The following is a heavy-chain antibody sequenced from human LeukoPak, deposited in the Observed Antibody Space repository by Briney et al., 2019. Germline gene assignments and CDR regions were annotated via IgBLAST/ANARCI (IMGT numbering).Heavy chain of an antibody. CDR3: AKPLTVTGAFDY. CDR2: ISGSGGST. D-gene: IGHD4-17*01. CDR1: GFTFSSYT. V-gene: IGHV3-23*01. Sequence: GGSLRLSCAASGFTFSSYTMSWVRQAPGKGLEWVSAISGSGGSTYYADSVKGRFTISRDNSKNTLYLQMNSLRAEDTAVYYCAKPLTVTGAFDYWGQGTLVTVST. J-gene: IGHJ4*02.